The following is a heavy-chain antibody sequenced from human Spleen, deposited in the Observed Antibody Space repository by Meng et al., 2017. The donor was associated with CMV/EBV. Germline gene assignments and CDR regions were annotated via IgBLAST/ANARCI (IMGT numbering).Heavy chain of an antibody. V-gene: IGHV1-18*01. CDR2: ISAYNGNT. D-gene: IGHD1-26*01. Sequence: ASVKVSCKTSGYIFTSYGFSWVRQAPGQGLEWMGWISAYNGNTNYAQKLQGRVTMTTDTSTSTAYMELRSLRSDDTAVYYCASGIVGATSGYFDYWGQGTLVTVSS. J-gene: IGHJ4*02. CDR3: ASGIVGATSGYFDY. CDR1: GYIFTSYG.